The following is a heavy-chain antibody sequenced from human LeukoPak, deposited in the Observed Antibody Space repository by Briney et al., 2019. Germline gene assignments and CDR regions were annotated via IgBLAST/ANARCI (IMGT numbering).Heavy chain of an antibody. J-gene: IGHJ6*03. Sequence: KNGESLKISCKGSGYSFTSHWIAWVRQMPGKGLEWMGIIYPGDSDTRYSPSFQGQVTISADKSINTAYLQWSSLKASDTAMYYCARTYCSSTYCFESNFYYFYYMDVWGKGTTVTVSS. CDR1: GYSFTSHW. D-gene: IGHD2-2*01. CDR3: ARTYCSSTYCFESNFYYFYYMDV. CDR2: IYPGDSDT. V-gene: IGHV5-51*01.